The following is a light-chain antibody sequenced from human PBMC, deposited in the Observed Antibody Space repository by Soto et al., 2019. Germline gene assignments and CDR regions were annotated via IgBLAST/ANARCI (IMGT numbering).Light chain of an antibody. J-gene: IGLJ1*01. Sequence: QSALTQPASVSGSPGQSITISCTGTSSDVGGYNYVSWYQQHPGKPPKLLIYEVSNRPSGVSKRFSGSKSGNTASLTISGLQAEDEADYYCSSYTSSSTLVFGTGTELTVL. CDR2: EVS. CDR3: SSYTSSSTLV. V-gene: IGLV2-14*01. CDR1: SSDVGGYNY.